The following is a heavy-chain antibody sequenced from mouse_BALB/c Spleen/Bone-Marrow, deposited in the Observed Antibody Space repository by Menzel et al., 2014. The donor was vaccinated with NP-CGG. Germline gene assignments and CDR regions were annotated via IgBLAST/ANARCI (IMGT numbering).Heavy chain of an antibody. CDR1: GFTFSSYT. CDR3: ATGTFAY. J-gene: IGHJ3*01. V-gene: IGHV5-12-2*01. D-gene: IGHD4-1*01. CDR2: ISNGGGST. Sequence: DVMLVESGGGLVQPGGSLKLSCAASGFTFSSYTMSWVRQTPEKRLEWVAYISNGGGSTYYPDTVKGRFTISRDNAKNTLYLQMSSPKSEDTAMYYCATGTFAYWGQGTLVTVSA.